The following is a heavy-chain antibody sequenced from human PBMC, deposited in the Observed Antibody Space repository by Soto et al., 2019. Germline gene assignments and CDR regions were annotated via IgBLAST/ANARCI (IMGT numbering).Heavy chain of an antibody. CDR3: AREAYRSEGAFDI. CDR1: GFTFSSYS. D-gene: IGHD3-16*02. Sequence: GESLKIACAASGFTFSSYSMNWVRQAPGKGLEWVSSISSSSSYIYYADSVKGRFTISRDNAKNSLYLQMNSLRAEDTAVYYCAREAYRSEGAFDIWGQGTMVTVSS. J-gene: IGHJ3*02. V-gene: IGHV3-21*01. CDR2: ISSSSSYI.